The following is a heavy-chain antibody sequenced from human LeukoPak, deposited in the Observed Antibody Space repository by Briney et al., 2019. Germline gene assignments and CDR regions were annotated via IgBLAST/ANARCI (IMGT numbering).Heavy chain of an antibody. CDR3: ARGQRWDYYYMDV. CDR1: GFTFSNYA. V-gene: IGHV3-23*01. Sequence: GGSLRLSCAASGFTFSNYAMRWVRQAPGKGLEWVSGISGSGDSTYYADSVKGRFTISRDNSKNTLYLQMNSLRAEDTAVYYCARGQRWDYYYMDVWGKGTTVTVSS. CDR2: ISGSGDST. J-gene: IGHJ6*03. D-gene: IGHD2-2*01.